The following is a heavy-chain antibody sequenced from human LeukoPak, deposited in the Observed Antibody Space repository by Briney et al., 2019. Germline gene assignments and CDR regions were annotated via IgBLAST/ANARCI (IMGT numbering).Heavy chain of an antibody. V-gene: IGHV4-38-2*02. D-gene: IGHD3-3*01. CDR3: ARGGYDFWSGYHNWFDP. J-gene: IGHJ5*02. Sequence: SETLSLTCTVSGYSISSGYYWGWIRQPPGKGLEWIGSIYHSGSTYSNPSLKSRVTISVDTSKNQFSLKLSSVTAADTAVYYCARGGYDFWSGYHNWFDPWGQGTLVTVSS. CDR1: GYSISSGYY. CDR2: IYHSGST.